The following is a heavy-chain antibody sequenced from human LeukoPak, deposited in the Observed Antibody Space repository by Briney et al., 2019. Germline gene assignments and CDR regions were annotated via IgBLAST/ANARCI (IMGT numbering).Heavy chain of an antibody. Sequence: PGGSLRLSCAASGFTFSSYSMNWVRQAPGKGLEWVSAISGSSTYIYYADSVKGRFTISRDNAKNSVYLQMNSLRAEDTAVYYCAGVPGETLKRAIDYWGRGTLVTVSS. D-gene: IGHD3-10*01. CDR2: ISGSSTYI. CDR1: GFTFSSYS. J-gene: IGHJ4*02. V-gene: IGHV3-21*01. CDR3: AGVPGETLKRAIDY.